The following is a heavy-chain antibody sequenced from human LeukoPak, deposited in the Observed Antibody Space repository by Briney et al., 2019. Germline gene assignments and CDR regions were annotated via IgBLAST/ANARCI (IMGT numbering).Heavy chain of an antibody. J-gene: IGHJ4*02. CDR3: ARGPRDHPYDSSGYYSY. CDR2: IYYSGST. D-gene: IGHD3-22*01. CDR1: GGSISSYY. V-gene: IGHV4-59*01. Sequence: SETLSLTCTVSGGSISSYYWSWIRQPPGKGLEWIGYIYYSGSTNYNPSLKSRVTISVDTSKHQFSLKLSSVTAADTAVYYCARGPRDHPYDSSGYYSYWGQGTLVTVSS.